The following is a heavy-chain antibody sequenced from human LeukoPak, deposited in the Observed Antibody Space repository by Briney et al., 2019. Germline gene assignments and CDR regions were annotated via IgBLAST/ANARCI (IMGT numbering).Heavy chain of an antibody. D-gene: IGHD6-13*01. V-gene: IGHV4-39*07. CDR1: GGSISSGSYY. CDR2: LYHSGST. CDR3: ASTLGSSWQSGF. Sequence: SETLSLTCTVSGGSISSGSYYWGWIRQPPGKGLEWIGTLYHSGSTYYNPSLRSRVTISVDTSKNQFSLKLSSVTAADTAVYYCASTLGSSWQSGFWGQGTQVTVSS. J-gene: IGHJ4*02.